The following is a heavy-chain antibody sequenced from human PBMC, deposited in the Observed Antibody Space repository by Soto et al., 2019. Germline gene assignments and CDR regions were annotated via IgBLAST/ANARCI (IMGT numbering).Heavy chain of an antibody. CDR3: ARGSLLRGLRY. CDR1: GGSFSGYY. CDR2: INHSGSA. J-gene: IGHJ4*02. Sequence: QVQLQQWGAGLLKPSETLSLTCAVYGGSFSGYYWSWIRQPPGKGLEWIGEINHSGSANYNPSLKSRVTISVDTSKNQFSLKLSSVTAADTAVYYCARGSLLRGLRYWGQETLVTVSS. V-gene: IGHV4-34*01. D-gene: IGHD3-10*01.